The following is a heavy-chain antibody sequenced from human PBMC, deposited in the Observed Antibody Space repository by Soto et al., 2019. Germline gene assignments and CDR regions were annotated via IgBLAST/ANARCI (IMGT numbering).Heavy chain of an antibody. CDR3: ARQGAAAGMGWIYYGMDV. D-gene: IGHD6-13*01. CDR1: GGSISSSSYY. Sequence: ASETLSLTCTVSGGSISSSSYYWGWIRQPPGKGLEWIGSIYYSGSTYYNPSLKSRVTISVDTSKNQFSLKLSSVTAADTAVYYCARQGAAAGMGWIYYGMDVWGQGTTVTVSS. V-gene: IGHV4-39*01. J-gene: IGHJ6*02. CDR2: IYYSGST.